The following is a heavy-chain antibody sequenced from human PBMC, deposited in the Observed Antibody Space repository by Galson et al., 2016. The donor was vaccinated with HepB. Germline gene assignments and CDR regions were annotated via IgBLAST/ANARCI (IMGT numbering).Heavy chain of an antibody. V-gene: IGHV1-24*01. J-gene: IGHJ5*02. CDR3: ATFDREADMWDLLT. CDR2: FDPEDGET. CDR1: GYTLTELS. D-gene: IGHD1-26*01. Sequence: SVKVSCKVSGYTLTELSMHWVRQAPGKGLEWMGGFDPEDGETIYAQKFQGRVTMTEDTSTDTVYMELSSLRSEDTAVYYCATFDREADMWDLLTWGQGTLVSVS.